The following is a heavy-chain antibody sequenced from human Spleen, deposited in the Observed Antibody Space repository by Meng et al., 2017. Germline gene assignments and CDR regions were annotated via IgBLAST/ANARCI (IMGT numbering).Heavy chain of an antibody. J-gene: IGHJ5*02. CDR2: VYYIGTT. V-gene: IGHV4-39*01. Sequence: QLQLQESGPGLVKPSETLSLTCTVSGGSISNNNYYWGWVRQPPGRGLEWVGSVYYIGTTYHNPSLKSRVTISVDTSKNQFSLKLSSVTAAETAIYFCARASRTFDNWFDPCGQGTLVTVSS. D-gene: IGHD3-16*01. CDR3: ARASRTFDNWFDP. CDR1: GGSISNNNYY.